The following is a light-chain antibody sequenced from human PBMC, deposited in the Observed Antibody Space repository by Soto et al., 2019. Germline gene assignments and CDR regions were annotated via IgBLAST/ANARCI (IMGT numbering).Light chain of an antibody. Sequence: LTRSPAPLSCSPWERAPLSCRASQSVSVNVAWYQQKPGQAPRLLIYGASTRATGIPARFSGSGSGTEFTLTISSLQSEDFAVYYCQQYNNWPRTFGQGTKVDIK. J-gene: IGKJ1*01. V-gene: IGKV3-15*01. CDR3: QQYNNWPRT. CDR2: GAS. CDR1: QSVSVN.